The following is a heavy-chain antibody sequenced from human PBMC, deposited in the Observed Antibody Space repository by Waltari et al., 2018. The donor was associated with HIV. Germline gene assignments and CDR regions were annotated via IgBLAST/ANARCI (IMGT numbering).Heavy chain of an antibody. V-gene: IGHV3-21*01. D-gene: IGHD6-13*01. Sequence: DVQLVESGGSLVNPGRVLRPSAAASGFTSSSTSRNWVRPATGKELEWVSSISSSSSYIYYADSVKGRFTISRDNAKNSLYLQMNSLRAEDTAVYYCARDTAIYSSSYYYYGMDVWGQGTTVTVSS. CDR1: GFTSSSTS. J-gene: IGHJ6*02. CDR2: ISSSSSYI. CDR3: ARDTAIYSSSYYYYGMDV.